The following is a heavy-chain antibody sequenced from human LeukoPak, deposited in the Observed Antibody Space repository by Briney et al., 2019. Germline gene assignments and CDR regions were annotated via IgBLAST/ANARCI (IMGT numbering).Heavy chain of an antibody. Sequence: SETPSLTCAVYGGPFSGYYWSWIRQPPGKGLEWIGEINHSGSTNYNPSLKSRVTISVDTSKNQFSLKLSSVTAADTAVYYCARRRGSSGVDYWGQGTLVTVSS. V-gene: IGHV4-34*01. CDR2: INHSGST. CDR3: ARRRGSSGVDY. CDR1: GGPFSGYY. J-gene: IGHJ4*02. D-gene: IGHD3-16*01.